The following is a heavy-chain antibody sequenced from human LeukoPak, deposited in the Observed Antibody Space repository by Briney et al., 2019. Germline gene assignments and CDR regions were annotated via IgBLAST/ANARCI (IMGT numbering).Heavy chain of an antibody. D-gene: IGHD5-18*01. CDR2: IYHSGST. V-gene: IGHV4-38-2*02. J-gene: IGHJ4*02. CDR3: ARGGIQLWPTFDY. Sequence: SETLSLTRTVSGYSISSGYYWGWIRQPPGKGLEWIGSIYHSGSTYYNPSLKSRVTISVDTSKNQLSLKLSSVTAADTAVYYCARGGIQLWPTFDYWGQGTLVTVSS. CDR1: GYSISSGYY.